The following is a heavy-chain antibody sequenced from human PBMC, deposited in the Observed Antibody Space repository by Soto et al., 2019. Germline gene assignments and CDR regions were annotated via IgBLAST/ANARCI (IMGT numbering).Heavy chain of an antibody. D-gene: IGHD3-22*01. Sequence: ASVKVSCKASGYTFTSYGISWVRQAPGQGLEWMGWISAYNGNTNYAQKLQGRVTMTTDTSTSTAYMELRSLRSDDTAVYYCARDKQYYYDSSGYGYSGQGTLVTVSS. CDR2: ISAYNGNT. CDR1: GYTFTSYG. J-gene: IGHJ4*02. V-gene: IGHV1-18*01. CDR3: ARDKQYYYDSSGYGY.